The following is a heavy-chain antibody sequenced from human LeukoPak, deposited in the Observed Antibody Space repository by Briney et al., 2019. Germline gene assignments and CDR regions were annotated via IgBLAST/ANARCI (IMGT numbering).Heavy chain of an antibody. V-gene: IGHV3-7*01. CDR2: IDQHGSGS. Sequence: GGSLRLSCAVSGFTFSDYWMSWVRQAPGKGLEWVANIDQHGSGSNHVDSVKGRFTISRDNAKNSLYLQMISLRAEDTAVYYCARGGGTFDYWGQGTLVTVSS. CDR3: ARGGGTFDY. CDR1: GFTFSDYW. J-gene: IGHJ4*02. D-gene: IGHD1-26*01.